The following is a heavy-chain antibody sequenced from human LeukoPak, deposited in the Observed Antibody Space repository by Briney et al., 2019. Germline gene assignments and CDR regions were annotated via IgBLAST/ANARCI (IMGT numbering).Heavy chain of an antibody. CDR2: IYYSGST. J-gene: IGHJ5*02. CDR1: GGSISSSSYY. CDR3: ASTKLEYSNYAVLGWFDP. Sequence: SETLSLTCTVSGGSISSSSYYWGWIRQPPGKGLEWIGSIYYSGSTYYNPSLKSRVTISVDTSKNQFSLKLSSVTAAGTAVYYCASTKLEYSNYAVLGWFDPWGQGTLVTVSS. D-gene: IGHD4-11*01. V-gene: IGHV4-39*07.